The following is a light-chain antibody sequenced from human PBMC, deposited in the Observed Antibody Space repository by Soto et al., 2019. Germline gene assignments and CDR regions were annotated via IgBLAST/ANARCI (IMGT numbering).Light chain of an antibody. CDR2: DVS. V-gene: IGLV2-14*03. Sequence: QSALTQPASVSGSPGQSIAISCTGTSSDVETYNFVSWYQHHPGKAPKLMIFDVSNRPSGVSNRLSGSKSGNTASLTISGLQAEDGADYYCTSYSTSSTYVFGGGTKLTVL. CDR3: TSYSTSSTYV. J-gene: IGLJ1*01. CDR1: SSDVETYNF.